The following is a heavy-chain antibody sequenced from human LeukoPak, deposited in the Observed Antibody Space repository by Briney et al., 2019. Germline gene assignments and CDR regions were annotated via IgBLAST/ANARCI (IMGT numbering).Heavy chain of an antibody. CDR2: IKFDESEK. Sequence: GGSLRLSCAASGFMFSSYWMSWVRQAPGKGLEWVASIKFDESEKHYMDSVKGRFTISRDTAKDSLYLQMNSLRAEDTAVYFCARVTTNGYFEYWGQGTLVTVSS. CDR1: GFMFSSYW. D-gene: IGHD1-1*01. V-gene: IGHV3-7*04. J-gene: IGHJ4*02. CDR3: ARVTTNGYFEY.